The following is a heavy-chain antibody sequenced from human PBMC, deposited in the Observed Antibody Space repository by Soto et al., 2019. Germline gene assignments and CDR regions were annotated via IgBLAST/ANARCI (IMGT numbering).Heavy chain of an antibody. CDR2: INHSGST. V-gene: IGHV4-34*01. J-gene: IGHJ4*02. Sequence: PSETLSLTCAVYGGSFSGYYWSWIRQPPGKGLEWIGEINHSGSTNYNPSLKSRVTISVDTSKNQFSLKLSSVTAADTAVYYCAREQVRGYSSGWYYFDYWGQGTLVTVS. CDR1: GGSFSGYY. D-gene: IGHD6-19*01. CDR3: AREQVRGYSSGWYYFDY.